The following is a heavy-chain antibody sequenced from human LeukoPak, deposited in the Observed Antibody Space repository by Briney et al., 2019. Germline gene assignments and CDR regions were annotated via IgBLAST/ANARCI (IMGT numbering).Heavy chain of an antibody. CDR3: ARDQTKWEPLRRRDYYYMDV. J-gene: IGHJ6*03. CDR1: GFTFSNYN. CDR2: ITSTSSYI. D-gene: IGHD1-26*01. V-gene: IGHV3-21*01. Sequence: PGGSLRLSCAASGFTFSNYNMNWVRQAPGKGLEWVSSITSTSSYIYYADSVKGRFTISRDNAKNSLYLQMNSLRAEDTAVYYCARDQTKWEPLRRRDYYYMDVWGKGTTVTVSS.